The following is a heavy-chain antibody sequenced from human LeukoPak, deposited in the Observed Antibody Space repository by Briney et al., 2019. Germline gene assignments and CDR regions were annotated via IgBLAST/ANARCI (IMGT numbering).Heavy chain of an antibody. CDR1: GGNFKNYA. CDR2: ILGTV. Sequence: GASVKVSCKTSGGNFKNYAMNWLRQVPGLGLEWMGGILGTVNYAQKFQDRLTIKADESMNMAYMELASLRSDDTAVYYCARDSRPWGFYGAFDIWGQGTVVAVSS. CDR3: ARDSRPWGFYGAFDI. V-gene: IGHV1-69*13. J-gene: IGHJ3*02. D-gene: IGHD7-27*01.